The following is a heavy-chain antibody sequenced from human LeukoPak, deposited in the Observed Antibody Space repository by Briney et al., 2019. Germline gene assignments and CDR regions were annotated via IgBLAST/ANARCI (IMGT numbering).Heavy chain of an antibody. CDR1: GYSVSSGYY. D-gene: IGHD4-23*01. V-gene: IGHV4-38-2*02. CDR3: ARAPYSGLDPFDI. CDR2: IHHSGST. Sequence: PSETLSLTCTVSGYSVSSGYYWGWIRQPPGQGLEWIGSIHHSGSTYYNPSLKSRVTKSLDTSKNHFSLKLSSVTAADTAVYYCARAPYSGLDPFDIWGQGTMVTVSS. J-gene: IGHJ3*02.